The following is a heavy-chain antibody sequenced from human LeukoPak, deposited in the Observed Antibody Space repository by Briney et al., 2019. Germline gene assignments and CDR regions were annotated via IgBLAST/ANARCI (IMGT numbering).Heavy chain of an antibody. D-gene: IGHD6-13*01. CDR2: IIPIFGTA. Sequence: SVKVSCKASGGTFSSYAISWVRQAPGQGLEWMGGIIPIFGTAKYAQKFQGRVTITADESTSTAYMELSSLRSEDTAVYYCARGIAAAGILGSYYYYYMDVWGKGTTVTVSS. CDR1: GGTFSSYA. J-gene: IGHJ6*03. V-gene: IGHV1-69*13. CDR3: ARGIAAAGILGSYYYYYMDV.